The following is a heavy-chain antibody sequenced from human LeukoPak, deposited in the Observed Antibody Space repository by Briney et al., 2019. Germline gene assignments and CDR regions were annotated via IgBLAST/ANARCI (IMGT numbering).Heavy chain of an antibody. V-gene: IGHV4-34*01. CDR2: GSESGGT. D-gene: IGHD3-3*01. Sequence: PSETLSLTCAVYGGSLNGHYWSWIRQPPGKGLEWIGEGSESGGTKFNPSLKSRVTISADTSKNQFSLKLNSVTAADTAVYYCAKNGQSGFSFDPWGQGTLVTVFS. J-gene: IGHJ5*02. CDR3: AKNGQSGFSFDP. CDR1: GGSLNGHY.